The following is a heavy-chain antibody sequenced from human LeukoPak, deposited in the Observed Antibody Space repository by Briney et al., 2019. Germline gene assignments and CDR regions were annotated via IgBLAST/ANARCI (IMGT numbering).Heavy chain of an antibody. D-gene: IGHD4-17*01. Sequence: GGSLRLSCAASGFTFSNYVIHWVRQAPGKGLEWVSLIRYDGSSKYYADSVRGRVTISRDNSKNTLYLQMNSLRAEDTAAYYCARYSGNYGLDYWGQGTLVTVSS. V-gene: IGHV3-30*02. CDR1: GFTFSNYV. CDR3: ARYSGNYGLDY. J-gene: IGHJ4*02. CDR2: IRYDGSSK.